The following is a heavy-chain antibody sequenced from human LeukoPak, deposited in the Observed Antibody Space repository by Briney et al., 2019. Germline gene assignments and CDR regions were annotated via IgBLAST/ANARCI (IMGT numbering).Heavy chain of an antibody. CDR1: GFTFSSYA. CDR2: ISGSGGST. Sequence: PGGSLRLSCAASGFTFSSYAMSWVRQAPGKGLKWVSAISGSGGSTYYADSVKGRFTISRDNSKNTLYLQMNSLRAEDTAVYYCATTAGDYKGGFDYWGQGTLVTVSS. CDR3: ATTAGDYKGGFDY. D-gene: IGHD4-17*01. V-gene: IGHV3-23*01. J-gene: IGHJ4*02.